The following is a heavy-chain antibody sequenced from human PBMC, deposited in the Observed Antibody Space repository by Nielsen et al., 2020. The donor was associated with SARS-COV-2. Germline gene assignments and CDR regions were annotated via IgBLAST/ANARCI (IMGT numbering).Heavy chain of an antibody. J-gene: IGHJ6*02. CDR1: GGSFSGFY. CDR2: INHSGST. Sequence: SETLSLTCAVYGGSFSGFYWSCIRQPPGKGLEWIGEINHSGSTNYNPSLKSRVTISVDTSKNQFSLKLSSVTAADTAVYYCARGVRFSHWGQGTTVTVSS. D-gene: IGHD3-3*01. CDR3: ARGVRFSH. V-gene: IGHV4-34*01.